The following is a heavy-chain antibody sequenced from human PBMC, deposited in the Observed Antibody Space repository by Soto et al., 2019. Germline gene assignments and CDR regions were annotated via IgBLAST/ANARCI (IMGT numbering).Heavy chain of an antibody. CDR2: THHSGNT. J-gene: IGHJ4*02. CDR1: GASISSHY. D-gene: IGHD6-19*01. CDR3: ARGGWYQDY. Sequence: SSETLFLNCTVSGASISSHYWSWIRQPPGKGLEWIGYTHHSGNTNYNSSLKGRVTMSVDASKNQFSLRLTSVTAADTAVYYCARGGWYQDYWGQGTLVTVSS. V-gene: IGHV4-59*08.